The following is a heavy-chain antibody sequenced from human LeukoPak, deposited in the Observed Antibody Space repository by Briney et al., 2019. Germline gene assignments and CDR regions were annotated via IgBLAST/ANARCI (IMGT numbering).Heavy chain of an antibody. J-gene: IGHJ4*02. Sequence: SETLSLTCTVSGGSITSYYWSWIRQPPGKGLEWIGYIYYSGSTNYSPSLKSRVTISVDTSKNQFSLQLASVTAADTAVYYCARSGSTAHDYWGQGTLVTVSS. CDR1: GGSITSYY. V-gene: IGHV4-59*01. CDR3: ARSGSTAHDY. CDR2: IYYSGST. D-gene: IGHD1-26*01.